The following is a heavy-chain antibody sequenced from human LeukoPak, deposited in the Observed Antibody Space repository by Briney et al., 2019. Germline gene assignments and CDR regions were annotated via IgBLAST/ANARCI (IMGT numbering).Heavy chain of an antibody. J-gene: IGHJ4*02. V-gene: IGHV3-23*01. CDR2: ISGSGGST. CDR3: AKSLGRAYGSGSSNSLFDY. CDR1: GFTFSSYA. D-gene: IGHD3-10*01. Sequence: PGASLRLSCAASGFTFSSYAMSWVRQAPGKGLEWVSLISGSGGSTDFADSVKGRFTISRDNSNNTVYLQMNSLRAEDTAVYYCAKSLGRAYGSGSSNSLFDYWGQGTLVTVSS.